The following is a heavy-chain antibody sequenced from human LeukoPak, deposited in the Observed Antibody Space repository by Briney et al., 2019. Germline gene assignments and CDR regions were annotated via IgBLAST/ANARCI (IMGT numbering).Heavy chain of an antibody. CDR2: IKQDGSEK. J-gene: IGHJ3*01. V-gene: IGHV3-7*01. CDR3: ARAVGQQLAVSFDL. Sequence: GGSLRLSCAASGFTFSSYWMSWVRQAPGKGLEWVANIKQDGSEKYYVDSVKGRFTISRDNAKNSLYLQMNSLRAEDTAVYYCARAVGQQLAVSFDLWGQGTMVTVSS. CDR1: GFTFSSYW. D-gene: IGHD6-13*01.